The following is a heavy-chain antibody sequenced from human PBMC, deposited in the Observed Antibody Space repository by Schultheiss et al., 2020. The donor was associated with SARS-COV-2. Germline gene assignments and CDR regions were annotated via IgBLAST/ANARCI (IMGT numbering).Heavy chain of an antibody. D-gene: IGHD3-9*01. Sequence: GESLKISCAASGFTFSDYYMSWIRQAPGKGLEWVSYISSSGSTIYYADSVKGRFTISRDNAKNSLYLQMNSLRAEDTAVYYCARVRTHFDWLSLGGYFDYWGQGTLVTVSS. V-gene: IGHV3-11*04. J-gene: IGHJ4*02. CDR2: ISSSGSTI. CDR1: GFTFSDYY. CDR3: ARVRTHFDWLSLGGYFDY.